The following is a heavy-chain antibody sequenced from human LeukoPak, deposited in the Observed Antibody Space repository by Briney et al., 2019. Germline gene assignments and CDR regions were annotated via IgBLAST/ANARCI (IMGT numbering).Heavy chain of an antibody. CDR2: ISAYNGNT. CDR3: ARLDRIALGY. Sequence: AASVTVSCKASGYTFTTYFLHWVRQAPGQGLEWMGWISAYNGNTNYAQKLQGRVTMTTDTSTSTAYMELRSLRSDDTAVYYCARLDRIALGYWGQGTLVTVSS. D-gene: IGHD3/OR15-3a*01. CDR1: GYTFTTYF. J-gene: IGHJ4*02. V-gene: IGHV1-18*04.